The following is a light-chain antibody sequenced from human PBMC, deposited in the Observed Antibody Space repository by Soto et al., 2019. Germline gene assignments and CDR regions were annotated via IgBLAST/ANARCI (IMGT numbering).Light chain of an antibody. CDR2: DVS. CDR3: CSHAGSFTLV. CDR1: SSDVGGYNY. V-gene: IGLV2-11*01. Sequence: QSVLTQPRSVSGSPGQSVTISCTGTSSDVGGYNYVSWYQKYPGKAPRPMIYDVSKRPSGVPDRFSGSKSGNTASLTISGLQAEDEADYYCCSHAGSFTLVFGGGTKVTVL. J-gene: IGLJ2*01.